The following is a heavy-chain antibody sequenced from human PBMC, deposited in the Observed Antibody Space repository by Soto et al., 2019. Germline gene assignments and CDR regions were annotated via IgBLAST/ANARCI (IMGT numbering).Heavy chain of an antibody. CDR3: ARGNWNYGYFDY. D-gene: IGHD1-7*01. J-gene: IGHJ4*02. V-gene: IGHV3-33*01. Sequence: QVQLVESGGDVVQPGRSLRLSCAASGFTFNNYGMHWVRQAPGEGLEWVAVIWYDGSYKYNADSVKGRFTISRDTSKNTLYLQMNSLRGEDTAVYHCARGNWNYGYFDYWGQGTLVTVSS. CDR2: IWYDGSYK. CDR1: GFTFNNYG.